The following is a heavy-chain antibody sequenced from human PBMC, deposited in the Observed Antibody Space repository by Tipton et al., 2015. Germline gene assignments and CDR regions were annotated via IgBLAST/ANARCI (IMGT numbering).Heavy chain of an antibody. Sequence: GSLRLSCEASGFPFSSYSMNWVRQAPGKGLEWVSSISSSSSYIYYADSVKGRFTISRDNAKNSLYLQMNSLRGDDTAVYYCARVGYCGGSCFSGYYGMDVWGRGTTVTVSS. CDR2: ISSSSSYI. CDR3: ARVGYCGGSCFSGYYGMDV. V-gene: IGHV3-21*04. CDR1: GFPFSSYS. D-gene: IGHD2-21*01. J-gene: IGHJ6*02.